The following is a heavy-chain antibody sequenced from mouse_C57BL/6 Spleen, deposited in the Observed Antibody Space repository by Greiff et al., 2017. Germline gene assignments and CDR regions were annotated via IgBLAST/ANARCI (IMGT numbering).Heavy chain of an antibody. J-gene: IGHJ2*01. D-gene: IGHD2-5*01. Sequence: EVQLQESGPGLVKPSQSLSLTCSVTGYSITSGYYWNWIRQFLGNKLEWMGYISYDGSNNYNPSLKNRISITRDTSKNQFFLKLNSVTTEDTATYYCARDRSNPLFDYWGQGTTLTVSS. CDR2: ISYDGSN. V-gene: IGHV3-6*01. CDR3: ARDRSNPLFDY. CDR1: GYSITSGYY.